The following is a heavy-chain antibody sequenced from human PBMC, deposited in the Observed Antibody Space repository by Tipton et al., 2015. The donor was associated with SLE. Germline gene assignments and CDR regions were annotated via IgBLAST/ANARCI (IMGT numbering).Heavy chain of an antibody. Sequence: TLSLTCTVSGVSIDSYVWSWVRQPVGRGLEWIGRIYTRGSTNFNPSLKSRVTMSIDTSKKQFSLRLNSVTAADTAVYYCARADAGYYNGLDVWGQGATVTVSS. CDR2: IYTRGST. CDR3: ARADAGYYNGLDV. J-gene: IGHJ6*02. V-gene: IGHV4-4*07. CDR1: GVSIDSYV.